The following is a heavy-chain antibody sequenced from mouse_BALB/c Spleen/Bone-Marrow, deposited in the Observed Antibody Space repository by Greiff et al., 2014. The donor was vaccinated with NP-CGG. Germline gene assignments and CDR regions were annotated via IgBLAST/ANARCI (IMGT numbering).Heavy chain of an antibody. D-gene: IGHD2-3*01. J-gene: IGHJ3*01. CDR2: INPDSSTI. V-gene: IGHV4-1*02. Sequence: EVQGVESGGGLVQPGGSLKLSCAASGFDFSRYWMSWVRQAPGKGLEWIGEINPDSSTINYTPSLKDKFIISRDNAKNTLYLQMRKVRSEDTALYYRARNGYYGWFANWGQGTLVTVSA. CDR3: ARNGYYGWFAN. CDR1: GFDFSRYW.